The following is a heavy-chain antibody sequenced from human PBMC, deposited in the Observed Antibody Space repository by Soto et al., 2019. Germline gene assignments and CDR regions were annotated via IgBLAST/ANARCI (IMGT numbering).Heavy chain of an antibody. V-gene: IGHV3-66*01. CDR1: GFTVNNIF. CDR3: ARDIFGGSYDFWH. CDR2: ISSDGST. J-gene: IGHJ4*02. Sequence: ESGGGLVQPGGSLRLSCAVSGFTVNNIFMTWVRQAPGKGLAWVSVISSDGSTYYADSVKGRFTISRDNSKNTLFLEMRSLRAGDTAVYYCARDIFGGSYDFWHGGQGTLVTVSS. D-gene: IGHD3-3*01.